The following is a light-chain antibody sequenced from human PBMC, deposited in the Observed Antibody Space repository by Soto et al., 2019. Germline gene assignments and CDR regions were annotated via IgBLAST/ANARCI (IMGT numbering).Light chain of an antibody. CDR2: ETN. CDR1: SSNIGKNY. CDR3: GTWDTSLTVVL. J-gene: IGLJ2*01. Sequence: QPVLTQPPSVSAASGQKVTISCSGSSSNIGKNYVSWYQQLPGTAPKLLIYETNKRPSGIPDRFSGSKSGTSATLGISGLQTGDEADYYCGTWDTSLTVVLFGGGTKLTVL. V-gene: IGLV1-51*02.